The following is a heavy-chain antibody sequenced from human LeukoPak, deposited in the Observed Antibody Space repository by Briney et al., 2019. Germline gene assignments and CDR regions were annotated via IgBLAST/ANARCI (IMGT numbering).Heavy chain of an antibody. CDR1: GFTFGSYE. D-gene: IGHD2-2*01. Sequence: PGGSLRLSCAASGFTFGSYEMNWVRQAPGKGLEWVSYISSSGSTIYYADSVKGRFTISRDNAKNSLYLQMNSLRAEDTAVYYCARRYCSSTSCLFDYWGQGTLVIVSS. CDR3: ARRYCSSTSCLFDY. V-gene: IGHV3-48*03. CDR2: ISSSGSTI. J-gene: IGHJ4*02.